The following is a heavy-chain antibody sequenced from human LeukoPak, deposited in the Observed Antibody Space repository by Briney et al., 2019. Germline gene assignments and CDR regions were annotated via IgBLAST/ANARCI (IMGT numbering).Heavy chain of an antibody. V-gene: IGHV4-59*01. CDR1: GGSISSYY. Sequence: PSETLSLTCTVSGGSISSYYWSWIRQPPGKGLEWIGYIYYSGSTNYNPSLKSRVTISVDTSKNQFSLKLSSVTAAGTAVYYCARVLVLNWFDPWGQGTLVTVSS. CDR2: IYYSGST. D-gene: IGHD2-8*02. CDR3: ARVLVLNWFDP. J-gene: IGHJ5*02.